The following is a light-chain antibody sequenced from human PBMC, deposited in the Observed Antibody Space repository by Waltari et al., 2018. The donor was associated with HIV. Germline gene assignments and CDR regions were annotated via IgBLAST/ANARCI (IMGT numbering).Light chain of an antibody. V-gene: IGKV3-15*01. CDR1: QSIIIN. J-gene: IGKJ2*01. CDR2: GTS. CDR3: QQYNNWPQT. Sequence: EIVMTQSPATLSGSPGEGVTLSCRASQSIIINLAWYQQKPGQAPRLLMFGTSNRATGVPARFSGSGSGTEFSLTISSLQSEDFAVYYCQQYNNWPQTFGQGTKLEIK.